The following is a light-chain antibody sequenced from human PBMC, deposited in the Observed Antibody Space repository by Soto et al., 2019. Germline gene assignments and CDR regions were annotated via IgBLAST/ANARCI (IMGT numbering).Light chain of an antibody. J-gene: IGKJ1*01. Sequence: EIVLTQSPGTLSLSPGDRATLSCRASQSVSSNSLAWYQQKRGQAPKLLIYGASNRATGIPDRFSGSGSGTDFTLTISRLEPEDFAVYYCQQYGSSPRTFGQGTKVEIK. CDR1: QSVSSNS. V-gene: IGKV3-20*01. CDR3: QQYGSSPRT. CDR2: GAS.